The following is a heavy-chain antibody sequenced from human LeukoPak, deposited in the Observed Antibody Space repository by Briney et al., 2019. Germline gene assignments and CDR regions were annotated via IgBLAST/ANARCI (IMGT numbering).Heavy chain of an antibody. Sequence: SETLSLTCTVSGGSVSSGSYYWSWIRQPPGKGLEWIGYIYYSGSTNYNPSLKSRVTISVDTSKNQFSLKLSSVTAADTAVYYCARAGATAGAHFDYWAREPWSPSPQ. CDR1: GGSVSSGSYY. V-gene: IGHV4-61*01. CDR2: IYYSGST. J-gene: IGHJ4*02. D-gene: IGHD1-26*01. CDR3: ARAGATAGAHFDY.